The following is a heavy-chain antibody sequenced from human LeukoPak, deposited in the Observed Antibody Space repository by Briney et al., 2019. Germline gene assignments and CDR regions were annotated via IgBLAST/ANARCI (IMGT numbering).Heavy chain of an antibody. J-gene: IGHJ6*02. V-gene: IGHV4-31*03. D-gene: IGHD3-3*01. CDR2: IHYSGST. Sequence: PSQTLSLTCTVSGGSISSGGYYWSWIRQLPGKGLEWIGYIHYSGSTSYNPSLKSRVTISVDTSKNQFSLKLTSVTAADTAVYYCARVGGDFWSGYGPPDFYYGMDVWGQGTTVTVSS. CDR3: ARVGGDFWSGYGPPDFYYGMDV. CDR1: GGSISSGGYY.